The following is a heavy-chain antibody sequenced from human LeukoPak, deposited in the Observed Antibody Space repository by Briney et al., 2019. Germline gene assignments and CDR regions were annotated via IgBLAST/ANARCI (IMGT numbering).Heavy chain of an antibody. CDR3: ARTYYYDSSGYYWFDP. CDR2: INPNSGGT. Sequence: ASVKVSCKASGYTFTGYYMHWVRQAPGQGLEWMGWINPNSGGTNYAQKFQGRVTMTRDTSISTAYMELSRLRSDDTAVYYCARTYYYDSSGYYWFDPWGQGTLVTVSS. J-gene: IGHJ5*02. D-gene: IGHD3-22*01. CDR1: GYTFTGYY. V-gene: IGHV1-2*02.